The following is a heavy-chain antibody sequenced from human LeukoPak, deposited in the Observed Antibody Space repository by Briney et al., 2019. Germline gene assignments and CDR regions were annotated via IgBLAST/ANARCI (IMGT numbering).Heavy chain of an antibody. J-gene: IGHJ4*02. V-gene: IGHV3-23*01. CDR1: GFNFSSYA. D-gene: IGHD2-15*01. Sequence: GGSLILSCAASGFNFSSYAMTWVRQAPGKGLEWVSTISGSGTSTNYADSVKGRFTISRDNSKNTLYVQMNSLRGEDTAVYYCAKDRTSGSGDYFFDYWGQGTLVTVSS. CDR2: ISGSGTST. CDR3: AKDRTSGSGDYFFDY.